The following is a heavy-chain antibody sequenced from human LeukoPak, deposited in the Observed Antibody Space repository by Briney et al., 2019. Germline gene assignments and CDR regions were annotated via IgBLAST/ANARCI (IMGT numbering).Heavy chain of an antibody. CDR1: GYSISSGYY. CDR3: ARTNYYDTHFDY. V-gene: IGHV4-38-2*02. J-gene: IGHJ4*02. D-gene: IGHD3-22*01. Sequence: PSETLSLTCSVSGYSISSGYYWGWIRQPPGRGLEWIGSIYYTGGTLYNPSLKSRVTISVDTSKNQFSLKLSSVTAADTAVYYCARTNYYDTHFDYWGQGTLVTVSS. CDR2: IYYTGGT.